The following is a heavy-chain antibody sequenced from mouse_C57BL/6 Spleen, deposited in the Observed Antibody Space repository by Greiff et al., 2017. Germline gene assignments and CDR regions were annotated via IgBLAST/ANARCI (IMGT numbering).Heavy chain of an antibody. CDR3: ARSGYCALDY. CDR1: GYTFTSYW. D-gene: IGHD2-3*01. V-gene: IGHV1-64*01. CDR2: IHPNSGST. Sequence: QVQLQQPGAELVKPGASVKLSCKASGYTFTSYWMHWAKQRPGQGLEWIGMIHPNSGSTNYNEKFKSKATLTVDKSSSTAYMQLSSLTSEDSAVYYCARSGYCALDYWGQGTTLTVSS. J-gene: IGHJ2*01.